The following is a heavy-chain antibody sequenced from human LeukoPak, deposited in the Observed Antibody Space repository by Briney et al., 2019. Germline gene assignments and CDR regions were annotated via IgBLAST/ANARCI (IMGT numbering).Heavy chain of an antibody. CDR3: ARVTGYMIEDYFDY. CDR2: IYYSGST. V-gene: IGHV4-59*01. J-gene: IGHJ4*02. Sequence: SETLSLTCTVSGGSISSYYWNWIRQPPGKGLEWIGYIYYSGSTNYKPSLKSRVTISVETSKNQFPLKLRSVTAADTAVYYCARVTGYMIEDYFDYWGQGTLVTVSS. CDR1: GGSISSYY. D-gene: IGHD3-22*01.